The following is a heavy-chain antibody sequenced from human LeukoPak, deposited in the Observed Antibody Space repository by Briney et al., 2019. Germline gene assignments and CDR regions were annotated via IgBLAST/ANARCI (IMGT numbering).Heavy chain of an antibody. CDR2: ISGDGGGS. V-gene: IGHV3-23*01. Sequence: PGGTLRLSCAASGFTFSNHGMNWVRQAPGKGLEWVSAISGDGGGSYYADSVKGRFTISRDNSKNTLYLQMNSLRAEDTAVYYCTSLQMSTLNWGQGALVTVSS. D-gene: IGHD5-24*01. CDR3: TSLQMSTLN. J-gene: IGHJ4*02. CDR1: GFTFSNHG.